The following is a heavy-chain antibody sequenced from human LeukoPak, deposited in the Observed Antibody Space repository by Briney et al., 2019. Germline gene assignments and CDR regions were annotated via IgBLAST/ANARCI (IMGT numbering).Heavy chain of an antibody. J-gene: IGHJ5*02. CDR1: GFTFSSYA. CDR3: ARGYCSSTSCSSGFDP. CDR2: ISYDGSNK. Sequence: PGGSLRLSCAASGFTFSSYAMHWVRQAPGKGLEWVAVISYDGSNKYYADSVKGRFTISRDNSKDTLYLQMNSLRAEDTAVYYCARGYCSSTSCSSGFDPWGQGTLVTVSS. D-gene: IGHD2-2*01. V-gene: IGHV3-30-3*01.